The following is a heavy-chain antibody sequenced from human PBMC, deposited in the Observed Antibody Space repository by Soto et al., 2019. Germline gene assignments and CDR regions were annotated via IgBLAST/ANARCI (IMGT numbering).Heavy chain of an antibody. CDR2: IYSGGYT. V-gene: IGHV3-53*01. Sequence: EVRLVESGGGLIQPGGSLRLSCAVSGFTVSNNYMSWVRQAPGKGLEGVSVIYSGGYTAYGDSVKGRFTISRDNSKNTPFPQRTSLCARDPAVVYWGAHPGGGGYWGQGTLVTVSS. D-gene: IGHD3-10*01. CDR1: GFTVSNNY. J-gene: IGHJ4*02. CDR3: GAHPGGGGY.